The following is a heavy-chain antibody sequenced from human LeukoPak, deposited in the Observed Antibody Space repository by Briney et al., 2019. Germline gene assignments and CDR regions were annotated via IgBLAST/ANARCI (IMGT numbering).Heavy chain of an antibody. CDR3: TRPSYDSSVSGVVY. D-gene: IGHD3-22*01. CDR1: GFTFSGSA. Sequence: GGSLRLSCATSGFTFSGSAIHWVRQASGKGLEWVGRIRSKANSYATTDVASVRGRLSISRDDSKNTAYLQMNSLRTEDTAVYYCTRPSYDSSVSGVVYWGQGTLVTVSS. CDR2: IRSKANSYAT. V-gene: IGHV3-73*01. J-gene: IGHJ4*02.